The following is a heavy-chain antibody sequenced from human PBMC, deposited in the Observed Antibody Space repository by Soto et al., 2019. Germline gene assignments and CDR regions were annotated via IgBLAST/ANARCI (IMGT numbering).Heavy chain of an antibody. Sequence: QVQLQESGPGLVKPSQTLSLTCTVSGGSISSGGYYWSWIRQHPGKGLEWIGYIYYSGSTYYNPSLKSRVTISVDTSKNQFSLKLSSVTAADTAVYHCARDGGWFGDHRWFDPWGQGTLVTVSS. V-gene: IGHV4-31*03. D-gene: IGHD3-10*01. CDR3: ARDGGWFGDHRWFDP. J-gene: IGHJ5*02. CDR2: IYYSGST. CDR1: GGSISSGGYY.